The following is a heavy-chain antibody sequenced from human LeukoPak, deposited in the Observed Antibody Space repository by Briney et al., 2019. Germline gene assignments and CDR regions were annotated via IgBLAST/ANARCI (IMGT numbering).Heavy chain of an antibody. CDR3: AKESKETTRYYFDS. Sequence: GRSLRLSCAASGFTFSSYGMHWVRQAPGKGLEWVAVISYDGSNKYYVDSVKGRSTISRDSSKNTLYLQMNSLRAEDTAVYYCAKESKETTRYYFDSWGQGTLVTVSS. CDR1: GFTFSSYG. V-gene: IGHV3-30*18. CDR2: ISYDGSNK. J-gene: IGHJ4*02. D-gene: IGHD4-11*01.